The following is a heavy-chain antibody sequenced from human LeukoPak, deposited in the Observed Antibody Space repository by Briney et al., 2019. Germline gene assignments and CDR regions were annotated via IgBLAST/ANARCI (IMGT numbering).Heavy chain of an antibody. V-gene: IGHV4-34*01. CDR1: GGSFSGYY. J-gene: IGHJ6*03. CDR3: ARVRRYDFWSKYYYYYYMDV. Sequence: PSETLSLTCAVYGGSFSGYYWSWIRQPPGKGLEWIGEINHSGSTNYNPSLKSRVTISVDTSKNQFSLKLGSVTAADTAVYYCARVRRYDFWSKYYYYYYMDVWGKGTTVTVSS. D-gene: IGHD3-3*01. CDR2: INHSGST.